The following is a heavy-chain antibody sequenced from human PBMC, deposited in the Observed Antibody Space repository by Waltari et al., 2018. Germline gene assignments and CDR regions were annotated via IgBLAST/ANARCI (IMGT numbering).Heavy chain of an antibody. Sequence: QVQLQQWGAGLLKPSETLSLTCAVYGGSFSGYYWSWIRQPPGKGLELIGEIHHSGSTNYNPSLKRLVTISVDTSKNQFSLKLSSVTAADTAVYYCASYDSVRVDAFDIWGQGTMVTVSS. D-gene: IGHD3-22*01. J-gene: IGHJ3*02. V-gene: IGHV4-34*01. CDR2: IHHSGST. CDR3: ASYDSVRVDAFDI. CDR1: GGSFSGYY.